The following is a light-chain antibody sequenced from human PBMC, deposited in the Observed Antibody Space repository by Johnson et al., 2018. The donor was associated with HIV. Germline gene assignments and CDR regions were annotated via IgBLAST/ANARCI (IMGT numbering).Light chain of an antibody. J-gene: IGLJ1*01. V-gene: IGLV1-51*01. CDR1: SSNIVNIY. Sequence: QSVLTQPPSVSAAPGQKVTISCSASSSNIVNIYISWYQHLPGTAPKLLIYDDHKRPSGIPDRFSGSKSGTSVTLAIPGLQPGDEADYYCATCDTSLSVYFFGTGTKVTVL. CDR3: ATCDTSLSVYF. CDR2: DDH.